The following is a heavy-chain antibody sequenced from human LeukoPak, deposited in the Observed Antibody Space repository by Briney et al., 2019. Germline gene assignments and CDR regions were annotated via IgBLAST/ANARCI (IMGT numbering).Heavy chain of an antibody. CDR1: GYTFTGYY. J-gene: IGHJ6*03. D-gene: IGHD6-13*01. CDR2: INPNSGGT. Sequence: GASVKVSCRASGYTFTGYYMHWVGQAPGQGLEWMGWINPNSGGTNYAQKFQGRVTMTRDTSISTAYMELSRLRSDDTAVYYCARAGQIIAAAGMGVELYCYYMDVWGKGTTVTVSS. V-gene: IGHV1-2*02. CDR3: ARAGQIIAAAGMGVELYCYYMDV.